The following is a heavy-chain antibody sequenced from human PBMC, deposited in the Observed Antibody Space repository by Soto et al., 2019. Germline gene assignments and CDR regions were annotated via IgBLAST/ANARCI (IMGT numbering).Heavy chain of an antibody. CDR1: GFSLGDYG. CDR3: AKDKFIGAYYYESNFRAFDI. Sequence: GGSLRLSCAASGFSLGDYGMRWVRQAQGKGLERASGIRWNRGGIGYADSVKGRFTLSRDNAKNSLYLQMNSLRDEDTALYYCAKDKFIGAYYYESNFRAFDIWGQGTMVTVSS. J-gene: IGHJ3*02. D-gene: IGHD3-22*01. CDR2: IRWNRGGI. V-gene: IGHV3-9*01.